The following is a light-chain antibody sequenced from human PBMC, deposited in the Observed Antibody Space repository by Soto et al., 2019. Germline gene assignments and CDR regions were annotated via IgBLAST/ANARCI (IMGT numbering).Light chain of an antibody. CDR1: QSINNW. Sequence: DIQMTQSPSTLSASVGDRVIITCRASQSINNWLAWYQQKPGKAPNLLIYKASTLHSGVPSRFSGSGSGTEFTLTISSLQPDDFATYYCHEYNSYSHSTFGPGTKVDIK. V-gene: IGKV1-5*03. CDR2: KAS. CDR3: HEYNSYSHST. J-gene: IGKJ3*01.